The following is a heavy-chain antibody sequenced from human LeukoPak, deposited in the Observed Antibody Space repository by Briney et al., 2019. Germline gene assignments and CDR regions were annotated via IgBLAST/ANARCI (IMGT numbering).Heavy chain of an antibody. CDR3: ARRITMIVVAPYDY. CDR2: ISSSSSYI. V-gene: IGHV3-21*01. Sequence: PGGSLRLSCAASGFTFSSYSMNWVRQAPGKGLEWVSSISSSSSYIYYADSVKGRFTISRDNAKNSLYLQMNSLRAEDTAVYYCARRITMIVVAPYDYWGQGTLVTVSS. J-gene: IGHJ4*02. D-gene: IGHD3-22*01. CDR1: GFTFSSYS.